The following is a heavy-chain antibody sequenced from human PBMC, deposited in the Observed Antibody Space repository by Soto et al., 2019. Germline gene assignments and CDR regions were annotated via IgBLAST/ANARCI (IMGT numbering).Heavy chain of an antibody. CDR2: INHSGST. CDR3: ARDKITGRFDY. D-gene: IGHD2-8*02. Sequence: SETLSLTCAVYGGSFSGYYWTWIRQPPGTGLEWIGEINHSGSTNYNPSLKSRVTISVDTSKNQFSLKLTSVTAADTAVYYCARDKITGRFDYWGQGTPVTSPQ. J-gene: IGHJ4*02. CDR1: GGSFSGYY. V-gene: IGHV4-34*01.